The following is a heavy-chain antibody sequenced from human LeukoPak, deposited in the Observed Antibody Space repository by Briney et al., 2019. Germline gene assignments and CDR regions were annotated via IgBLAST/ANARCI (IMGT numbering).Heavy chain of an antibody. CDR1: GFTFSDYS. D-gene: IGHD5-24*01. Sequence: GGSLRLSCAASGFTFSDYSMNWVRQAPGMGLEWISYIGIDSGNTIYADSVKGRFTISGDKAKNSLYLQMNSLRVEDTAVYYCARDYKYAFDNWGQGTLVTVSS. J-gene: IGHJ4*02. CDR2: IGIDSGNT. CDR3: ARDYKYAFDN. V-gene: IGHV3-48*01.